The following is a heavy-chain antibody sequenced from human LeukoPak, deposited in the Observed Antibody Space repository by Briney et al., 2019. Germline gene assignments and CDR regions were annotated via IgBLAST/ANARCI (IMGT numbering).Heavy chain of an antibody. CDR2: IYHSGST. D-gene: IGHD6-6*01. CDR1: GGSISSSNW. J-gene: IGHJ6*02. CDR3: ARHGSSSLYYGMDV. Sequence: SGTLSLTCAVSGGSISSSNWWSWVRQPPGKGLEWIGEIYHSGSTNYNPSLKSRVTISVDTSKNQFSLKLSSVTAADTAVYYCARHGSSSLYYGMDVWGQGTTVAVSS. V-gene: IGHV4-4*02.